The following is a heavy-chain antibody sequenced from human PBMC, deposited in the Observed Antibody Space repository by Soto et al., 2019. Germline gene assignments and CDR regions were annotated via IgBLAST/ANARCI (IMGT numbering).Heavy chain of an antibody. J-gene: IGHJ4*02. Sequence: GALVKVSCKASGYTFTSYGISWVRQAPGQGLEWMGWISAYNGNTNYAQKLQGRVTMTTDTSTSTAYMELRSLRSDDTAVYYCARDQGIAAAGSLSDYWGQGTLVTVSS. CDR1: GYTFTSYG. V-gene: IGHV1-18*01. CDR2: ISAYNGNT. D-gene: IGHD6-13*01. CDR3: ARDQGIAAAGSLSDY.